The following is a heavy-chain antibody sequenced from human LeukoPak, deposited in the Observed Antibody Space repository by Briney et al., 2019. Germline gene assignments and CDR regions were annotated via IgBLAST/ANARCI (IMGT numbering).Heavy chain of an antibody. D-gene: IGHD7-27*01. CDR1: GGSISSSSYY. V-gene: IGHV4-61*05. J-gene: IGHJ4*02. CDR3: ASRKLGNDY. CDR2: IYHTGST. Sequence: SETLSLTCTVSGGSISSSSYYWGWIRQPPGKGLEWIGYIYHTGSTSYSPSLKSRVTTSADTSQNQFSLKLSSVTAADTAVYYCASRKLGNDYWGQGTLVTVSS.